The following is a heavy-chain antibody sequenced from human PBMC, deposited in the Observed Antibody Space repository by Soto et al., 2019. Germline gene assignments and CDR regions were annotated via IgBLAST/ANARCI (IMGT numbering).Heavy chain of an antibody. J-gene: IGHJ4*02. D-gene: IGHD6-19*01. CDR1: GFSLSSTRMA. CDR3: AHIVVAGLGYYFDY. CDR2: IYWDDDK. V-gene: IGHV2-5*02. Sequence: QITLKESGPPLVKPTQPLTLTCTFSGFSLSSTRMAVGWIRQPPGKALEWLALIYWDDDKRYSPFLKSRLTITKDTSKNQVVLTMSNMDPVYTARYYCAHIVVAGLGYYFDYWGQGTLVTVSS.